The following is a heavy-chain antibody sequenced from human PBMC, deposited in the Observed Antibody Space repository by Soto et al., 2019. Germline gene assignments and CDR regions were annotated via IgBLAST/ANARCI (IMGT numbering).Heavy chain of an antibody. V-gene: IGHV1-18*01. J-gene: IGHJ5*02. CDR3: ARDKTVLMVYAIGGDNWFDP. Sequence: ASVKVSCKASGYTFTSYGISWVRQAPGQGLEWMGWISAYNGNTNYAQKLQGRVTMTTDTSTSTAYMELRSLRSDDTAVYYCARDKTVLMVYAIGGDNWFDPWGQGTLVTVSS. CDR1: GYTFTSYG. D-gene: IGHD2-8*01. CDR2: ISAYNGNT.